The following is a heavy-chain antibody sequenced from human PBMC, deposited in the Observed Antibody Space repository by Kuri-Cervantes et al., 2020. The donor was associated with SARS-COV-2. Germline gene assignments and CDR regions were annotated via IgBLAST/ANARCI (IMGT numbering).Heavy chain of an antibody. J-gene: IGHJ6*03. CDR3: ARGYYYDSSGCYYVGDYYYMDV. CDR2: IYYSGST. D-gene: IGHD3-22*01. V-gene: IGHV4-59*01. Sequence: SETLSLTCTVSGGSISSYYCGWIRQPPGKGRGWIGYIYYSGSTNYNPSLKSGVTISVDTSKNQCSLKLSSVTAADSAMYYCARGYYYDSSGCYYVGDYYYMDVWGKGTTVTVSS. CDR1: GGSISSYY.